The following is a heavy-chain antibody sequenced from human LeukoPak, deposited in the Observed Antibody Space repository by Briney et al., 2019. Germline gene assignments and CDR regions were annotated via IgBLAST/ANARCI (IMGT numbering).Heavy chain of an antibody. CDR3: ARGHEGSH. CDR1: GFTFSTYW. Sequence: GGSLRLSCAASGFTFSTYWMHWVRQGSGKGLEWVSYISSSSSYTNYADSVKGRFTISRDNAKNSLYLQMNSLRAEDTAVYYCARGHEGSHWGQGTLVTVSS. CDR2: ISSSSSYT. V-gene: IGHV3-11*06. D-gene: IGHD6-19*01. J-gene: IGHJ4*02.